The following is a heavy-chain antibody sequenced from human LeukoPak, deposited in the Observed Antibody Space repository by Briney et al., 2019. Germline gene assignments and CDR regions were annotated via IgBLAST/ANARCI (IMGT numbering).Heavy chain of an antibody. CDR3: ARRFSGSGSPITY. Sequence: PSETLSLTCAVYGGSFSGYYWSWIRQPPGKGLEWIGEINHSGSTNYNPSLKSRVTISVDTSKNQFSLKLSSVTAEDTAVYYCARRFSGSGSPITYWGQGTLVTVSS. CDR1: GGSFSGYY. CDR2: INHSGST. D-gene: IGHD3-10*01. J-gene: IGHJ4*02. V-gene: IGHV4-34*01.